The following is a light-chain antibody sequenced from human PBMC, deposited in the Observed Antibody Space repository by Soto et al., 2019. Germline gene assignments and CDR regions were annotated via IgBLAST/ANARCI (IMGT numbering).Light chain of an antibody. CDR1: ISDVGAYNY. J-gene: IGLJ1*01. CDR2: EVS. Sequence: QSALAQPPSASGSPGQSVTISCTGTISDVGAYNYVSWYQQHPGKAPKLMIYEVSYRPSGVPDRFSGSKSGNAASLTVSGLQAEDEADYYCSSYAGSSTVFGTGTKVTVL. CDR3: SSYAGSSTV. V-gene: IGLV2-8*01.